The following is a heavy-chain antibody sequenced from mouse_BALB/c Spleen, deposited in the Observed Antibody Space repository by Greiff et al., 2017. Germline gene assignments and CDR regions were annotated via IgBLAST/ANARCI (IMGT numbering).Heavy chain of an antibody. V-gene: IGHV1-7*01. D-gene: IGHD2-4*01. J-gene: IGHJ3*01. CDR1: GYTFTSYW. Sequence: VQLVESGAELAKPGASVKMSCKASGYTFTSYWMHWVKQRPGQGLEWIGYINPSTGYTEYNQKFKDKATLTADKSSSTAYMQLSSLTSEDSAVYYCASGLRDVLFAYWGQGTLVTVSA. CDR3: ASGLRDVLFAY. CDR2: INPSTGYT.